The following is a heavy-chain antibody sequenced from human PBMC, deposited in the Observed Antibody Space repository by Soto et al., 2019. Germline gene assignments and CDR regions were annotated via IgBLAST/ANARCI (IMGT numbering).Heavy chain of an antibody. V-gene: IGHV1-18*04. Sequence: QVQLVQSGAEVKKPGASVRVSCEASGYTFTSYGISWVRQAPGQGLDWMGWISVYSGSTNYAQKLLGRVTMTTDRSTRADYMELRSLRSDDTAVYSGARDSWGLAVPDYHYYAMDVWGQGTTVTVS. CDR1: GYTFTSYG. D-gene: IGHD6-19*01. J-gene: IGHJ6*02. CDR2: ISVYSGST. CDR3: ARDSWGLAVPDYHYYAMDV.